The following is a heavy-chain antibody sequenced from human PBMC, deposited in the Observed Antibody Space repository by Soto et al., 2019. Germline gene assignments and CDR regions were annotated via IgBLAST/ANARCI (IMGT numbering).Heavy chain of an antibody. Sequence: EVQLLESGGGLVQPGGSLRLSCAASGFTFSSYAMSWVRQAPGEGLEWVSAISGSGGSTYYADSVKGRFAISRDNSKNTLYLQMNSLRAEDTAVYYCATRPRSSWSFIIAEYFQHWGQGTLVTVSS. CDR1: GFTFSSYA. V-gene: IGHV3-23*01. CDR2: ISGSGGST. CDR3: ATRPRSSWSFIIAEYFQH. D-gene: IGHD6-13*01. J-gene: IGHJ1*01.